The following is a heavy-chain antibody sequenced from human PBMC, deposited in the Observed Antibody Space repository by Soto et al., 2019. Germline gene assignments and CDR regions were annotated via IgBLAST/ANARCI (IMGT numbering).Heavy chain of an antibody. Sequence: QAPLVESGGGVVQPGRSLRLSCAASGFTFSSYGMHWVRQARGKGLEWVAIIWYDGSNKYYADSVKGRFTISRDSSKNTLYLQMNSLRAEDTAVYYCARVGSSWSFDYWGQGTLVTVSS. V-gene: IGHV3-33*01. D-gene: IGHD6-13*01. CDR2: IWYDGSNK. CDR1: GFTFSSYG. CDR3: ARVGSSWSFDY. J-gene: IGHJ4*02.